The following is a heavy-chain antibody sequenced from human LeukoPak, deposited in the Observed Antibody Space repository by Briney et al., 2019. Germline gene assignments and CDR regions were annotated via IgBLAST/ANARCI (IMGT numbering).Heavy chain of an antibody. Sequence: SETLSLTCSVSGGSISSYYWSWIRQPPGKGLEWIGYIYYSGSTNYNPSLKSRVTISVDTSKNQFSLKLSSVTAADTAVYYCARERDSSGWLSNWGQGTLVTVSS. D-gene: IGHD6-19*01. CDR2: IYYSGST. CDR3: ARERDSSGWLSN. CDR1: GGSISSYY. V-gene: IGHV4-59*01. J-gene: IGHJ4*02.